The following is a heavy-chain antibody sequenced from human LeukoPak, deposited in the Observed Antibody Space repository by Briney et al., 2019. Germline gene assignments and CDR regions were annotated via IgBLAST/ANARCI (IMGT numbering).Heavy chain of an antibody. Sequence: GGSLRLSCAASGFTFSSYAMSWVRQAPGKGVEGVSAISGSGGSTYYAASVKGRFTISRDNSKNTLYLQMNSLRAEDTAVYYCANSYDSSGYNPHFGYWGQGTLVTVSS. V-gene: IGHV3-23*01. CDR2: ISGSGGST. CDR3: ANSYDSSGYNPHFGY. D-gene: IGHD3-22*01. CDR1: GFTFSSYA. J-gene: IGHJ4*02.